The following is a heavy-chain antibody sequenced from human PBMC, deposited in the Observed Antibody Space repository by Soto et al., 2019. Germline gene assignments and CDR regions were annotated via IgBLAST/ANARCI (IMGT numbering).Heavy chain of an antibody. CDR1: GFTFSSYS. D-gene: IGHD5-18*01. Sequence: GGALRLSCAASGFTFSSYSMNWVRQAPGKGLEWVSSISSSSSYIYYADSVKGRFTISRDNAKNSLYLQMNSLRAEDTAVYYCARDIDTAMVTSFYYYYGMDVWGQGTTVTVSS. CDR2: ISSSSSYI. CDR3: ARDIDTAMVTSFYYYYGMDV. V-gene: IGHV3-21*01. J-gene: IGHJ6*02.